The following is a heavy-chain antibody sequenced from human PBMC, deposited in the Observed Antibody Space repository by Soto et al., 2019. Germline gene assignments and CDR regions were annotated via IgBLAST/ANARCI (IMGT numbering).Heavy chain of an antibody. Sequence: EVQLVESGGGLVQPGGSLRLSCVASGFTFSDHYIDWVRQAPGKGLELVGRARNKVNSYTTAYAESVKGRFTISRDDSKNSLYLQMNSLKTEDTAVYFCARLMGTSFDLWGQGTLVTVSS. CDR1: GFTFSDHY. CDR2: ARNKVNSYTT. V-gene: IGHV3-72*01. J-gene: IGHJ4*02. CDR3: ARLMGTSFDL. D-gene: IGHD2-8*01.